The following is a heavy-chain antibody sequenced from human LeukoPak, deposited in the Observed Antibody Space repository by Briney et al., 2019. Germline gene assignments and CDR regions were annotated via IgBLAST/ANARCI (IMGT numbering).Heavy chain of an antibody. J-gene: IGHJ5*02. CDR3: ARIGDSSGYYPFDP. CDR1: GGSFSGYY. V-gene: IGHV4-34*01. CDR2: INHSGST. Sequence: ASETLSLTCAVYGGSFSGYYWSWIRQPPGKGLEWIGEINHSGSTNYNPSLKSRVTISVDTSKNQFSLKLSSVTAADTAVYYCARIGDSSGYYPFDPWGQGTLVTVSS. D-gene: IGHD3-22*01.